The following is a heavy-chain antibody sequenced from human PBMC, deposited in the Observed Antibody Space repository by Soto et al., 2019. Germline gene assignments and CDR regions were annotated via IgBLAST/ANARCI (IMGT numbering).Heavy chain of an antibody. CDR2: IYDSGST. V-gene: IGHV4-31*03. CDR3: ARSSRSYFDY. J-gene: IGHJ4*02. CDR1: GGSISRSGYF. Sequence: SETLSLTCTVSGGSISRSGYFWSCIRQHPGKGLELIGYIYDSGSTYYNPSLKSRVSLSVDTSKNQFSLNLTSVTAADTAMYYCARSSRSYFDYWGQGTLVTVSS.